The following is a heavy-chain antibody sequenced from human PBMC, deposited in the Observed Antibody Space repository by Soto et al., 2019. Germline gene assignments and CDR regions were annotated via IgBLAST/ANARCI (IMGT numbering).Heavy chain of an antibody. CDR2: IFHDGTA. Sequence: SETLSLTCAVSGVSLTSGNWWTWVRQYPQRGLEYIGEIFHDGTANYYPSFERRVAMSVDTSRNQFSLKLTSVTAADTAVYFCARLVYDTRLNYMYFDFWGPGTLVTVSS. J-gene: IGHJ4*02. CDR1: GVSLTSGNW. D-gene: IGHD3-10*01. CDR3: ARLVYDTRLNYMYFDF. V-gene: IGHV4-4*02.